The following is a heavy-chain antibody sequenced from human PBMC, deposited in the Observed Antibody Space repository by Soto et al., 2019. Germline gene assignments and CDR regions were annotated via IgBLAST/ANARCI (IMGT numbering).Heavy chain of an antibody. CDR3: ARDGIAVAGTFGEPYYYYGMDV. CDR2: INPNSGGT. CDR1: GYTFTGYY. Sequence: ASVKVSCKASGYTFTGYYMHWVRQAPGQGLEWMGWINPNSGGTNYAQKFQGWVTMTRDTSISTAYMELSRLRSDDTAGYYCARDGIAVAGTFGEPYYYYGMDVWGQGTTVTVSS. J-gene: IGHJ6*02. V-gene: IGHV1-2*04. D-gene: IGHD6-19*01.